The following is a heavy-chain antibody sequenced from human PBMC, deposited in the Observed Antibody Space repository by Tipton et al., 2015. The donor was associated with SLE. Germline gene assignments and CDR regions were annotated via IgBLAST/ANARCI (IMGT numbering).Heavy chain of an antibody. D-gene: IGHD1-26*01. V-gene: IGHV1-2*02. Sequence: QLVQSGAEVKKSGASVKVSCKASGYTFTGYYLHWVRQAPGQGLEWMGWINPDSGKTNYAQKFQGRVAVSRDTSISTGYMELSSLRSDDTAVYYCAREDYSGDYSLRPLDFWGQGTLVTVSS. CDR2: INPDSGKT. CDR1: GYTFTGYY. CDR3: AREDYSGDYSLRPLDF. J-gene: IGHJ4*02.